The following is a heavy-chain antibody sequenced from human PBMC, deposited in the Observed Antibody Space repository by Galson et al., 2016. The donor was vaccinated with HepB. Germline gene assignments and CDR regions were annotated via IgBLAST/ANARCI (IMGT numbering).Heavy chain of an antibody. V-gene: IGHV3-21*01. D-gene: IGHD3-3*01. CDR2: ISSSSRYV. Sequence: SLRLSCAASGFIFSGHSMNWVRQAPGKGLEWVSSISSSSRYVYYADSLKGRFTISRDNAKNSLYLQMNSLRAEDTAVYYCARGHYDFWSGPSRRAFDIWGQGTMVTVSS. CDR1: GFIFSGHS. J-gene: IGHJ3*02. CDR3: ARGHYDFWSGPSRRAFDI.